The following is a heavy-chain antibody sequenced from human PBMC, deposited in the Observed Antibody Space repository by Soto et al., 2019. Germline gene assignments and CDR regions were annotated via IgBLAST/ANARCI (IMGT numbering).Heavy chain of an antibody. D-gene: IGHD1-26*01. CDR3: GRDIPYSGSSACDY. CDR2: ISAYNGNT. V-gene: IGHV1-18*04. Sequence: QVQLVQSGAEVKNPGASVKVSCKASGYTFTSYGISWVRQAPGQGLAWMGWISAYNGNTNYEQKLQGRVTMTTDTSRSKANMELRSLRADDSAVYYLGRDIPYSGSSACDYWGQGTLVTVSS. J-gene: IGHJ4*02. CDR1: GYTFTSYG.